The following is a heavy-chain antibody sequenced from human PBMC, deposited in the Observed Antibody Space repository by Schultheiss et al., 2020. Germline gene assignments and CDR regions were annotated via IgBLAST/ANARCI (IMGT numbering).Heavy chain of an antibody. D-gene: IGHD3-16*01. J-gene: IGHJ4*02. V-gene: IGHV3-21*01. CDR2: ISGSGGTT. Sequence: GGSLRLSCAASGFTFSSYSMNWVRQAPGKGLEWVSGISGSGGTTSYADSVKGRFTISRDNAKNSLYLQMNSLRAEDTAVYYCARAPLGGSGYWGQGTLVTVSS. CDR3: ARAPLGGSGY. CDR1: GFTFSSYS.